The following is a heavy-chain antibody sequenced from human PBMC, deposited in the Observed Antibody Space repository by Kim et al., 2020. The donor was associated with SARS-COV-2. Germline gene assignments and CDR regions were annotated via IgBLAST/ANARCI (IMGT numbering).Heavy chain of an antibody. V-gene: IGHV4-39*01. D-gene: IGHD6-13*01. CDR3: ARHAGYTPSWWYFDN. CDR2: IYYTGST. CDR1: GGSISSNTYF. J-gene: IGHJ4*01. Sequence: SETLSLTCTAPGGSISSNTYFWGWVRQPPGKGLEWIGTIYYTGSTYYNPSFKSRVSISADTSNNHLSLSLTSVTAADSAIDYCARHAGYTPSWWYFDNWGHGTLVTVSS.